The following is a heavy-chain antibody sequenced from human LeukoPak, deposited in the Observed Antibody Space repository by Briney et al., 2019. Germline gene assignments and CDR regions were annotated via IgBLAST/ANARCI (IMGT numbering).Heavy chain of an antibody. V-gene: IGHV4-34*01. Sequence: PSETLSLTCAVYGGSFSGYYWSWIRQPPGKGLEWIGEINHSGSTNYNPSLKSRVTTSVDTSKNQFSLKLSSVTAADTAVYYCARQAISDSNWFDPWGQGTLVTVSS. CDR3: ARQAISDSNWFDP. CDR1: GGSFSGYY. J-gene: IGHJ5*02. CDR2: INHSGST. D-gene: IGHD3-9*01.